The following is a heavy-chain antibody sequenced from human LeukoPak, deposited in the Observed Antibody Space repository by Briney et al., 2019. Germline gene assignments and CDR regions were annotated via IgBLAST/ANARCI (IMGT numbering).Heavy chain of an antibody. J-gene: IGHJ6*03. CDR2: MYTLGNT. CDR1: GFTVSTNY. D-gene: IGHD4/OR15-4a*01. Sequence: GGSLRLSCAASGFTVSTNYMTWIRQAPGKGLEWVSVMYTLGNTNYTDSVRGRFTISRDNSKNTLYLQMKGLRAEDTAVYYCAGYGGASPYYMPFWGKGPT. CDR3: AGYGGASPYYMPF. V-gene: IGHV3-66*01.